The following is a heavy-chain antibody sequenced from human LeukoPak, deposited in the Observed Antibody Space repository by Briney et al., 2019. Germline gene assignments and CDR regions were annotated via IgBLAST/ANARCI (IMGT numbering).Heavy chain of an antibody. CDR2: INHSGST. CDR3: ARTSIYYDSSGYRS. J-gene: IGHJ5*02. D-gene: IGHD3-22*01. V-gene: IGHV4-34*01. Sequence: SETLSLTCAVYGGSFSGYYWSWIRQPPGKGLEWIGEINHSGSTNYNPSPKSRVTISVDTSKNQFSLKLSSVTAADTAVYYCARTSIYYDSSGYRSWGQGTLVTLSS. CDR1: GGSFSGYY.